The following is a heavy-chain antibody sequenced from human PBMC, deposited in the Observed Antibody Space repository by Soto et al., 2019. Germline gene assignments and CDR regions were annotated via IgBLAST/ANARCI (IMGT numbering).Heavy chain of an antibody. D-gene: IGHD6-19*01. CDR1: GFTFSSYA. CDR3: AKVLAVGTCRAAFDI. J-gene: IGHJ3*02. V-gene: IGHV3-23*01. Sequence: EVQLLESGGGLVQPGGSLRLSCAASGFTFSSYAMSWVRQAPGKGLEWVSGISGNGVNTYYADSVKGRFTISRDNSKNTLYLQMTSLRDEDTAVYFCAKVLAVGTCRAAFDIWGQETMVTVSS. CDR2: ISGNGVNT.